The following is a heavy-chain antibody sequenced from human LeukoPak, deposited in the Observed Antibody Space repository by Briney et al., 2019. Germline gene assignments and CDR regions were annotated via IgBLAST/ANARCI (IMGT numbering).Heavy chain of an antibody. D-gene: IGHD4-17*01. Sequence: GGSLRLSCAASGFTFSDYYMSWIRQAPGKGLEWVANIKQDGSEKYYVDSVRGRFTISRDNPKNSLFLQMNSLRAEDTAVYYCARDKYYGDSYFHYWGQGTLVTVSS. CDR2: IKQDGSEK. CDR3: ARDKYYGDSYFHY. CDR1: GFTFSDYY. V-gene: IGHV3-7*01. J-gene: IGHJ4*02.